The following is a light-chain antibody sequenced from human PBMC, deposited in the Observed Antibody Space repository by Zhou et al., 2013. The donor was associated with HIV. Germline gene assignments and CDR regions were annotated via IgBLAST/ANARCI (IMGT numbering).Light chain of an antibody. V-gene: IGLV1-40*01. CDR2: GNN. Sequence: QSVLTQPPSVSGAPGQRVTISCTGSRSNIGAGYDVHWYQQLPGTAPKLLIYGNNNRPSGVPDRFSGSKSGTSASVAITGLQAEDAAEYYCQSYDSSLSGWVFGGGTKLTVL. J-gene: IGLJ3*02. CDR3: QSYDSSLSGWV. CDR1: RSNIGAGYD.